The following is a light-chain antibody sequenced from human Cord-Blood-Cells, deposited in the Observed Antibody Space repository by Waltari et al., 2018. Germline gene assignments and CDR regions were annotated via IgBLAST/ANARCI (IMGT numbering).Light chain of an antibody. CDR3: QQYGSSPLT. V-gene: IGKV3-20*01. CDR1: QRVSSSY. Sequence: EIVLTQSLGTLSSSRGERATLSCRASQRVSSSYLAWYQQKPGQAPRLLIYGATSKATGIPVRFSGSGSGTDFTLTISRLGPEDFAVYYCQQYGSSPLTFGGGTKVEIK. J-gene: IGKJ4*01. CDR2: GAT.